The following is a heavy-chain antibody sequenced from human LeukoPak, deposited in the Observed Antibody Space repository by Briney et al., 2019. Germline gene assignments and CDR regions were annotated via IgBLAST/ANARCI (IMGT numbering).Heavy chain of an antibody. CDR1: GFTISNSW. D-gene: IGHD3-22*01. CDR2: IKRDGSEK. V-gene: IGHV3-7*01. J-gene: IGHJ3*01. CDR3: AKQQIYFDSSGYPHDSLDP. Sequence: GGSLRLSCAASGFTISNSWMNWVRQAPGKGLEWLASIKRDGSEKHYVDSVQVRFTISRDNAKNSVYLEMINLRAEDTAVYYCAKQQIYFDSSGYPHDSLDPWGQGTMVTVSS.